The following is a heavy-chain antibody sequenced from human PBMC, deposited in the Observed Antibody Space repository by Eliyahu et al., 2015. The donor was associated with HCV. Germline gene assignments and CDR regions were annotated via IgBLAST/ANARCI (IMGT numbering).Heavy chain of an antibody. Sequence: QVQLVQSGAEVKKPGASVKVSCXASGYTFTSYYMHGVRQAPGQGLEWMGIINPSGGSTSYXQKFQGRVTMTRDTSTSTVYMELSSLRSEDTAVYYCARGGSSSITKARMDVWGQGTTVTVSS. J-gene: IGHJ6*02. CDR2: INPSGGST. CDR1: GYTFTSYY. V-gene: IGHV1-46*03. CDR3: ARGGSSSITKARMDV. D-gene: IGHD2-2*01.